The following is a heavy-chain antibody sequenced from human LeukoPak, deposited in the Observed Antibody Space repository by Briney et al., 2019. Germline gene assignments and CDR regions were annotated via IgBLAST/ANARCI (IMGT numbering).Heavy chain of an antibody. CDR3: ARVGNNWSPFDY. J-gene: IGHJ4*02. V-gene: IGHV3-48*01. Sequence: GGSLRLSCAASGLTFSSHWMHWVRRAPGKGLEWISYISGSSGTKNYADSVKGRFTISRDNTNNLLYLQMNSLRADDTAVYYCARVGNNWSPFDYWGQGALVTVSS. CDR2: ISGSSGTK. D-gene: IGHD1-20*01. CDR1: GLTFSSHW.